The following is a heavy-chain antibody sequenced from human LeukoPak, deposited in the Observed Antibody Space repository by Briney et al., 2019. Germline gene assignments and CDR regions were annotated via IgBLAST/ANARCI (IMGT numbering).Heavy chain of an antibody. D-gene: IGHD1-1*01. CDR2: ISGSGGST. CDR3: TKVNWDDAFDI. V-gene: IGHV3-23*01. Sequence: GGSLRLSCAASGFTFSSYGMSWVRQAPGKGLEWVSAISGSGGSTYYADSVKGRFTISRDNSKNTLYLQMNSLRAEDTAVYHCTKVNWDDAFDIWGQGTMVTVSS. J-gene: IGHJ3*02. CDR1: GFTFSSYG.